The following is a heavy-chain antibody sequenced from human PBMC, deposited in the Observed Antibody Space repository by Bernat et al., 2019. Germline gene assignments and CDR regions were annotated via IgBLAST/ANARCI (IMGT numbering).Heavy chain of an antibody. Sequence: EVQLVESGGGLVKPGGSLRLSCAASGFTFSNAWMSWVRQAPGKGLEWVGRINSKTYGGTADYAAPVKGRFAISRDDSKNMLYLQMNSLKTEDTAVYYCTTEAVAPGGFWYFDLWGRGTLVTVSS. V-gene: IGHV3-15*01. CDR2: INSKTYGGTA. CDR3: TTEAVAPGGFWYFDL. CDR1: GFTFSNAW. D-gene: IGHD6-19*01. J-gene: IGHJ2*01.